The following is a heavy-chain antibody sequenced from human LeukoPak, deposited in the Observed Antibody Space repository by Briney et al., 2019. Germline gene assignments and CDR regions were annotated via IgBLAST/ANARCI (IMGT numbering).Heavy chain of an antibody. V-gene: IGHV3-20*04. CDR1: GFMFADHG. Sequence: GESLRLSCAASGFMFADHGMTWVRQVPGKGLEWVSGINWNGGSTGYVDSVKGRFTISRDNAKNVLFLQMNNLRAEDTAVYYCAKDGGRYCSSTSCYPIYFDYWGQGTLVTVSS. D-gene: IGHD2-2*01. J-gene: IGHJ4*02. CDR3: AKDGGRYCSSTSCYPIYFDY. CDR2: INWNGGST.